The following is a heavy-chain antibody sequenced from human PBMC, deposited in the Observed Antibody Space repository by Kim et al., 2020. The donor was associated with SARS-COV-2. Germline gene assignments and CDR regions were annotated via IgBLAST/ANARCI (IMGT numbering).Heavy chain of an antibody. Sequence: SETLSLTCTVSGGSISSSSYYWGWIRQPPGKGLEWIGSIYYSGSTYYNPSLKSRVTISVDTSKNQFSLKLSSVTAADTAVYYCASQGTMTDDNWGQGTLVTVSS. D-gene: IGHD3-22*01. CDR3: ASQGTMTDDN. V-gene: IGHV4-39*01. CDR2: IYYSGST. J-gene: IGHJ4*02. CDR1: GGSISSSSYY.